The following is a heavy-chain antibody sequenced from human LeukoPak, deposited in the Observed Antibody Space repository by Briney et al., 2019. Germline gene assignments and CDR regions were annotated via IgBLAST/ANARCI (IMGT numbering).Heavy chain of an antibody. CDR1: DFTFRTYA. V-gene: IGHV3-23*01. CDR2: ISGSGGGT. J-gene: IGHJ4*02. CDR3: ARDPKTYYDILTGYSPQWSYYFDY. Sequence: GGSLRLSCAASDFTFRTYAMSWVRQAPGKGLEWVSGISGSGGGTYYADSVKGRFTISRDNSKNTLYLQMNSLRAEDTAVYYCARDPKTYYDILTGYSPQWSYYFDYWGQGTLVTVSS. D-gene: IGHD3-9*01.